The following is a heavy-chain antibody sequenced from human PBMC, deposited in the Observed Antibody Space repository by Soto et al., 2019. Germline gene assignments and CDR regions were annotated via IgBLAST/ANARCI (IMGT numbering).Heavy chain of an antibody. CDR3: PSEVYRAAAAILYYYYGMDV. D-gene: IGHD6-13*01. J-gene: IGHJ6*02. CDR2: IIPIFGTA. V-gene: IGHV1-69*13. Sequence: SGKVSCKASGGTFSSYAISWVRQAPGQGLEWMGGIIPIFGTANYAQKFQGRVTITADESTSTAYMELSSLRSEDTAVYYCPSEVYRAAAAILYYYYGMDVWGQGTTVTVSS. CDR1: GGTFSSYA.